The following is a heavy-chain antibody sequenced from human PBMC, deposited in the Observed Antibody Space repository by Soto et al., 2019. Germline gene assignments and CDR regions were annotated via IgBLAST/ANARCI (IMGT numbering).Heavy chain of an antibody. Sequence: GRSMRLSCAASGFSFSSYGMHWVRQAPGKGLEWVAVIWYDGSNKYYADSVKGRFTISRDNSKNTLYLLMNSLRAEDTAVYYCARDGSGDRHAFDIWGQGTMVTVSS. CDR2: IWYDGSNK. CDR3: ARDGSGDRHAFDI. J-gene: IGHJ3*02. CDR1: GFSFSSYG. V-gene: IGHV3-33*01. D-gene: IGHD3-10*01.